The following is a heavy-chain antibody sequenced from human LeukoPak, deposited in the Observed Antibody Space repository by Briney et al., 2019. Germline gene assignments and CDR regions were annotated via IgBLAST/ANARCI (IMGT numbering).Heavy chain of an antibody. V-gene: IGHV4-34*01. CDR2: INHSGST. J-gene: IGHJ4*02. Sequence: SETLSLTCAVYGGSFSGYYWSWIRQPPGKGLEWIGEINHSGSTNYNPSLKSRVTISVDTSKNQFSLKLSSVTAADTAVYYCARAENPGSIDYWGQGTLVTVSS. CDR1: GGSFSGYY. CDR3: ARAENPGSIDY. D-gene: IGHD3-10*01.